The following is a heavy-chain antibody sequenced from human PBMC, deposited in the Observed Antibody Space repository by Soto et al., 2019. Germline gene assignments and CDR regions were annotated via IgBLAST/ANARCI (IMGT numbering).Heavy chain of an antibody. Sequence: SETLSLTCVVSGGSLSDYFWSWIRRPPGKALEWIGEINHLGSTNYNPSLKSRVTISIDTSKTQFSLKMNSVTAADTAVYFCGGQDYGAKGYYFENWGQGALVTVSS. CDR2: INHLGST. V-gene: IGHV4-34*01. CDR3: GGQDYGAKGYYFEN. CDR1: GGSLSDYF. D-gene: IGHD4-17*01. J-gene: IGHJ4*02.